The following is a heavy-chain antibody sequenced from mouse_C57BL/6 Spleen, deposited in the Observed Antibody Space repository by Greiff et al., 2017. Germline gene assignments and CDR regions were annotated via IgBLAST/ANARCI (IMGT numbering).Heavy chain of an antibody. V-gene: IGHV1-55*01. J-gene: IGHJ4*01. CDR2: IYPGSGST. CDR1: GYTFTSYW. CDR3: ARSAIYDGYYDYAMDY. Sequence: VQLQQPGAELVKPGASVKMSCKASGYTFTSYWITWVKQRPGQGLEWIGDIYPGSGSTNYNEKFESKATLTVDTSSSTAYMQLSSLTSEDSAVYYCARSAIYDGYYDYAMDYWGQGTSVTVSS. D-gene: IGHD2-3*01.